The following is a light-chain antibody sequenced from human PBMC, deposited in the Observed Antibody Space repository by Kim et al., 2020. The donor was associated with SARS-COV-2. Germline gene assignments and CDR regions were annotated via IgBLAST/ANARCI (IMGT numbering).Light chain of an antibody. CDR3: QVWDSSTV. V-gene: IGLV3-9*01. CDR2: RDS. CDR1: NIGSKN. J-gene: IGLJ3*02. Sequence: SYELTQPLSVSVALGQTARITCGGNNIGSKNVHWYQQKPGQAPVLVIYRDSNRPSGIPERFSCSNSGNTATLTISRAQAGDEADYYCQVWDSSTVFGGGT.